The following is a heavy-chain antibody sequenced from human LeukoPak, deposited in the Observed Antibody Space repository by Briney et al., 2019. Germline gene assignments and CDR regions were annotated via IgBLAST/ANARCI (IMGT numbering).Heavy chain of an antibody. J-gene: IGHJ4*02. D-gene: IGHD3-22*01. CDR3: ARTYYYDSSGYYLDVYFDY. V-gene: IGHV4-59*01. CDR1: GGSISSYY. CDR2: IYYSGST. Sequence: ASETLSLTCTVSGGSISSYYWSWIRQPPGKGLEWIGYIYYSGSTNYNPSLKSRVTISVDTSKNQFSLKLSSVTAADTAVYYCARTYYYDSSGYYLDVYFDYWGQGTLVTVSS.